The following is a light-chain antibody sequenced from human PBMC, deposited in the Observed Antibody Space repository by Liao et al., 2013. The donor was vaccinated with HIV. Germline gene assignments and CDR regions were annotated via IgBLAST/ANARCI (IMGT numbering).Light chain of an antibody. CDR2: YDN. V-gene: IGLV3-21*01. CDR1: NLGRWR. CDR3: QVWDTTGGNWV. Sequence: SYELTQPPSVSVAPGKTASISCGGDNLGRWRVHWYQQKPGRAPVLVISYDNERPSGIPERFSGSNSGNTATLTISRVEAGDEADYYCQVWDTTGGNWVFGGGTKLTVL. J-gene: IGLJ3*02.